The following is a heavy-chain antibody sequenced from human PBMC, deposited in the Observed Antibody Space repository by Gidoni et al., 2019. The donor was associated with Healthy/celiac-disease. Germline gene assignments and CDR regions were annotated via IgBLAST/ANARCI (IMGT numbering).Heavy chain of an antibody. CDR3: ARGGVRGVIKGYYGMDV. CDR2: ISSSSSYT. V-gene: IGHV3-11*06. J-gene: IGHJ6*02. CDR1: GFTFSDYY. D-gene: IGHD3-10*01. Sequence: QVQLVESGGGLVKPGGSLRLSCAASGFTFSDYYMSWIRQAPGKGLEWVSYISSSSSYTNYADSVKGRFTISRDNAKNSLYLQMNSLRAEDTAVYYCARGGVRGVIKGYYGMDVWGQGTTVTVSS.